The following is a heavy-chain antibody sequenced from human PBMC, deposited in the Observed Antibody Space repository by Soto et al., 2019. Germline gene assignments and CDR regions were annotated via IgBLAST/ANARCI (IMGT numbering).Heavy chain of an antibody. Sequence: GGSLRRSCAANGFTFSSYASHWVRQAPGKGLEYVSAISSNGGSTYYANSVKGRFTISRDNSKNTLYLQMGSLRAEDMAVYYCARDIGIAAAGSFDYWGQGP. V-gene: IGHV3-64*01. CDR3: ARDIGIAAAGSFDY. J-gene: IGHJ4*02. CDR2: ISSNGGST. CDR1: GFTFSSYA. D-gene: IGHD6-13*01.